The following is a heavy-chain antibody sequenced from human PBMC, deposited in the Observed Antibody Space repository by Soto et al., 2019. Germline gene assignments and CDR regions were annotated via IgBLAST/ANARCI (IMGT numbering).Heavy chain of an antibody. J-gene: IGHJ5*02. CDR2: ISYDGSNK. CDR1: GFTFSSYG. CDR3: AADRHRTRNGFDP. Sequence: GGSLRLSCAASGFTFSSYGMHWVRQAPGMGLEWVAVISYDGSNKYYADSVKGRFTISRDNSKNTLYLQMNSLRAEDTAVYYCAADRHRTRNGFDPWGQGTLVTVSS. V-gene: IGHV3-30*03. D-gene: IGHD1-7*01.